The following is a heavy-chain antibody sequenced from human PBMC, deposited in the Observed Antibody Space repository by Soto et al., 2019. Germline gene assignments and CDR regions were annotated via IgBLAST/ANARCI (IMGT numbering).Heavy chain of an antibody. V-gene: IGHV1-8*01. Sequence: QVQLVQSGAEVKKPGASVKVSCKASGYTFTNYDINWVRQAPGQGLEWMGWMNPNTGNTGYGHKFQGRVTMTRDNSISTAFMELSSLLSEDTAVYYGETSRSMGRVVNHMDVWGRGTTFTVAS. CDR1: GYTFTNYD. J-gene: IGHJ6*02. D-gene: IGHD3-10*01. CDR3: ETSRSMGRVVNHMDV. CDR2: MNPNTGNT.